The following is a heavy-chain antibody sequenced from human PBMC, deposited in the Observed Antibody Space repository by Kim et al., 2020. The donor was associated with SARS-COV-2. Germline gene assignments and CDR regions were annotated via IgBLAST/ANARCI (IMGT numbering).Heavy chain of an antibody. Sequence: GGSLRLSCAASGFTFSSYTMNWVRQAPGKGLEWVSVISGSGGSTYYADSVKGRFTISRDNSKNTLYLQMNSLRAEDTAVYYCAKDTGYSGTYYGTSWGQGILVTVSS. CDR2: ISGSGGST. CDR1: GFTFSSYT. J-gene: IGHJ5*02. V-gene: IGHV3-23*01. CDR3: AKDTGYSGTYYGTS. D-gene: IGHD1-26*01.